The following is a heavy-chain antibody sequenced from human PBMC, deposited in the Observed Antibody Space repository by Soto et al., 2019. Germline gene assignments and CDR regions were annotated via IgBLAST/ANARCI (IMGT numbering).Heavy chain of an antibody. CDR3: AKDWGDCSGGSCPPYYCDY. D-gene: IGHD2-15*01. CDR2: ISGSGGST. V-gene: IGHV3-23*01. J-gene: IGHJ4*02. Sequence: EVQLLESGGGLVQPGGSLRLSCAASGFTFSSYAMSWVRQAPGKGLEWVSAISGSGGSTYYADSVKGRFTISRDNSKNTLYLKMNSLRAEDTAVYYCAKDWGDCSGGSCPPYYCDYWGQGTLVTVSS. CDR1: GFTFSSYA.